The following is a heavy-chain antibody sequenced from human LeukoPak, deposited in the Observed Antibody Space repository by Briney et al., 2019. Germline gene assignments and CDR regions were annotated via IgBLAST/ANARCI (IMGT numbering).Heavy chain of an antibody. CDR2: IYSSGST. J-gene: IGHJ3*02. D-gene: IGHD2-2*01. CDR3: ARLRCSGNTCASRGAFDI. V-gene: IGHV4-4*07. Sequence: SETLSLTCTVSGGSINNYYWSWIRQPAGKGLELIGHIYSSGSTNYNPSLKSRVSMSVDASKNQFSLKLNSVTAADTAVYFCARLRCSGNTCASRGAFDIWGRGTMVTVSS. CDR1: GGSINNYY.